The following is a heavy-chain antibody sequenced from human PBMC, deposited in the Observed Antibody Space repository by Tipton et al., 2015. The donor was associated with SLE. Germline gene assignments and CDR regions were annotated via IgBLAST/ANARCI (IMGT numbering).Heavy chain of an antibody. CDR1: GGSISSYY. CDR2: IYHSGST. V-gene: IGHV4-59*08. J-gene: IGHJ5*02. Sequence: TLSLTCIVSGGSISSYYWSWIRQPPGKGLEWIGSIYHSGSTYYNPSLKSRVTISVDTSKNQFSLKLSSVTATDAAVYYCARAQQWLVQNNWFDPWGKGTTVTVSS. CDR3: ARAQQWLVQNNWFDP. D-gene: IGHD6-19*01.